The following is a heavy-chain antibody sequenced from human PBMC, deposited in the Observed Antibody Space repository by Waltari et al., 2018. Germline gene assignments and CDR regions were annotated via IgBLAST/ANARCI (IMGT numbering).Heavy chain of an antibody. J-gene: IGHJ6*02. Sequence: EVQLVETGGGLTQPGGSLRPSCAASGLSVSSNHISWVRQAPGRGLEWVSTIYDGGSSYYADSVKGRLTISRDNSKNTVYLQMNSLRVDDTVVYYCARVWRNYHYYGMDVWGQGTTVTVSS. CDR3: ARVWRNYHYYGMDV. CDR1: GLSVSSNH. D-gene: IGHD3-16*01. V-gene: IGHV3-53*02. CDR2: IYDGGSS.